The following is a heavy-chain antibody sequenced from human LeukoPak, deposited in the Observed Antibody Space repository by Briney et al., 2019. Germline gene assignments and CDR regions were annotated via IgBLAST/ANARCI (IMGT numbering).Heavy chain of an antibody. Sequence: ASVKVSCKASGYTFTNYAISWVRQAPGQGLELMGWISVFSGDTKSAQNLQGRITMTTDTSTSTAYMELRSLRSDDTAVYYCAREGDSSGYFFRPDYWGQGTLVTVSS. CDR2: ISVFSGDT. CDR1: GYTFTNYA. J-gene: IGHJ4*02. CDR3: AREGDSSGYFFRPDY. V-gene: IGHV1-18*01. D-gene: IGHD3-22*01.